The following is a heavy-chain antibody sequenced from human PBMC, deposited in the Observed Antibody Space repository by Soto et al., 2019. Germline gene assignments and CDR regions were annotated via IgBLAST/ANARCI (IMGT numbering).Heavy chain of an antibody. Sequence: QVQLQESGPGLVKPSDTLSLTCAVSGYSISSSNWWGWIRQPPGKGLEWIGYIYYSGTTYYNPSLKRRXTXSXXTSKNQSSLKLTSVTAVDTAVYYCARREIQGPIDYWGQGTLVTVSS. V-gene: IGHV4-28*01. CDR2: IYYSGTT. CDR1: GYSISSSNW. J-gene: IGHJ4*02. D-gene: IGHD1-26*01. CDR3: ARREIQGPIDY.